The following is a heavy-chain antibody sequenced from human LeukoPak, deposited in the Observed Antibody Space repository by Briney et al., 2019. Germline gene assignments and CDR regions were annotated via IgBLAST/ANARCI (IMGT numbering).Heavy chain of an antibody. D-gene: IGHD4-17*01. CDR3: AGGGKGVTIFDY. J-gene: IGHJ4*02. V-gene: IGHV3-23*01. Sequence: PGGSLRLSCAASGFTFSSYAMSWVRQAPGKGLERLSAISGSGGSTYYADAVKGRFTISRDNSKNTLYLQMNSLRAEDTAVYYCAGGGKGVTIFDYWGQGTLVTVSS. CDR2: ISGSGGST. CDR1: GFTFSSYA.